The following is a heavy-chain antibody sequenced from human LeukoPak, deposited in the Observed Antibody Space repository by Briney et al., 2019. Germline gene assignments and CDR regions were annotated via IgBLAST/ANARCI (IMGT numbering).Heavy chain of an antibody. CDR3: ARQKWELPLDAFDV. D-gene: IGHD1-26*01. Sequence: NPSETLSLTCTVSAGSINSYYWSWIRQPPGKGLEWIGYIYYSGSTNYNPSLKSRVTISVDTSKNQFSLKLSSVTAADTAVYYCARQKWELPLDAFDVWGQGTMVTVSS. J-gene: IGHJ3*01. CDR2: IYYSGST. V-gene: IGHV4-59*08. CDR1: AGSINSYY.